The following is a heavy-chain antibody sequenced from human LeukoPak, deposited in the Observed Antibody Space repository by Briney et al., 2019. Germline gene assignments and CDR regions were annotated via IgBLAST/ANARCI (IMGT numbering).Heavy chain of an antibody. CDR2: IYYSGST. V-gene: IGHV4-39*02. Sequence: PSETLSLTCTASAGSIRSGSHYWAWIRQPPGKGLEWIGSIYYSGSTYYNPSLENRVTISIDTSKNHFSLKLSSLGAADTSVYYWAKRDDSGGNLVDLWGQGTLVTVS. CDR1: AGSIRSGSHY. J-gene: IGHJ4*02. CDR3: AKRDDSGGNLVDL. D-gene: IGHD3-22*01.